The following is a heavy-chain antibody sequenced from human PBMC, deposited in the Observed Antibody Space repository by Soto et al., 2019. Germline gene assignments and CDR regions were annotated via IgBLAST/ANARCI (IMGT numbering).Heavy chain of an antibody. CDR2: ISAYNGNT. D-gene: IGHD3-3*01. CDR1: GYTFTSYG. J-gene: IGHJ4*02. V-gene: IGHV1-18*01. Sequence: ASVKVSCKASGYTFTSYGISWVRQAPGQGLEWMGWISAYNGNTNYAQKLQGRVTMTTDTSKNQFSLKLSSVTAADTAVYYCARHRYYDFWSGYYTEFDYWGQGTLVTVSS. CDR3: ARHRYYDFWSGYYTEFDY.